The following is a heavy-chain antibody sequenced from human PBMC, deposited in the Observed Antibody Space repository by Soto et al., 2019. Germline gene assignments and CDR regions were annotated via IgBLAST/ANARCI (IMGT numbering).Heavy chain of an antibody. D-gene: IGHD3-16*01. Sequence: GWSLRLSCASSVFTFISYGMHWVRQAPGKGLEWVAVISYDGSNKYYADSVKGRFTISRDNSKNTLYLQMNSLRAEDTAVYYCAKDLMITFGGVIQYYYGMDVWGQGTTVTVSS. CDR3: AKDLMITFGGVIQYYYGMDV. CDR2: ISYDGSNK. V-gene: IGHV3-30*18. J-gene: IGHJ6*02. CDR1: VFTFISYG.